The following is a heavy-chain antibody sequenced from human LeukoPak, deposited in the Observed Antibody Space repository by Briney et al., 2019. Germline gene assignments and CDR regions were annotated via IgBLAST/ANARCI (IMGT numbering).Heavy chain of an antibody. Sequence: SETLSLTCTVSGDSITDSYWSWIRQAPGTGLEWIGYLSYNRGTNYNPSLQSRATISVGPSRNQFSLKLTSVTAADTAVYYCARALLPRSLFDFWGQGTLVTVSS. V-gene: IGHV4-59*01. J-gene: IGHJ4*02. CDR3: ARALLPRSLFDF. CDR1: GDSITDSY. D-gene: IGHD3-10*01. CDR2: LSYNRGT.